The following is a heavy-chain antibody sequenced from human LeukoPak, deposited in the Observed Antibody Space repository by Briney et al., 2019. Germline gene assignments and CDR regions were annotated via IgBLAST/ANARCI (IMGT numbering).Heavy chain of an antibody. Sequence: PSETLSLTCTVSGYSISSGYYWGWIRQPPGKGLEWIGSIYHSGSTYYNPSLKSRVTISVDTSKNQFPLKLSSVTAADTAVYYCARVQATVPYYYYMDVWGKGTTVTVSS. J-gene: IGHJ6*03. CDR3: ARVQATVPYYYYMDV. D-gene: IGHD4-11*01. V-gene: IGHV4-38-2*02. CDR1: GYSISSGYY. CDR2: IYHSGST.